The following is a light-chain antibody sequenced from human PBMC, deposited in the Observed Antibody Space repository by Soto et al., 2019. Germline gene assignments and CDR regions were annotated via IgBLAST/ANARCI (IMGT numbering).Light chain of an antibody. CDR1: QSVSSS. CDR3: QQYNNWPLT. CDR2: GIS. V-gene: IGKV3-15*01. Sequence: EIVMTQSPATLSVSPGERATLSCRASQSVSSSLAWYQQKPGQAPRLLIYGISTRATGLPGRFSGSVSGTEFTLTISSLQSEDLAVYYCQQYNNWPLTFGAGTKVEIK. J-gene: IGKJ4*01.